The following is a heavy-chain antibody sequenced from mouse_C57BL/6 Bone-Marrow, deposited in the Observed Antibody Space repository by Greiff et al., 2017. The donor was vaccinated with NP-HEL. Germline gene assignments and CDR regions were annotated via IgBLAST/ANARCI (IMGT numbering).Heavy chain of an antibody. V-gene: IGHV1-82*01. D-gene: IGHD1-1*01. CDR2: IYPGDGDT. Sequence: VQVVESGPELVKPGASVKISCKASGYAFSSSWMNWVKQRPGKGLEWIGRIYPGDGDTNYNGKFKGKATLTADKSSSTAYMQLSSLTSEDSAVYFCARQYYGSSYSFDYWGQGTTLTVSS. J-gene: IGHJ2*01. CDR3: ARQYYGSSYSFDY. CDR1: GYAFSSSW.